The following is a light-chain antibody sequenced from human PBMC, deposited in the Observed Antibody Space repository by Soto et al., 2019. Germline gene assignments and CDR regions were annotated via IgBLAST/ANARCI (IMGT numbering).Light chain of an antibody. CDR3: QQYTNWPPIT. J-gene: IGKJ5*01. Sequence: EIGMTQSPATLSVSPGDRATLSCRASQSVSSKLAWYQQKPGQAPRLLIYGASTRATGIPARCSGSGSWTAFTLTISSLQSEDFAVYYCQQYTNWPPITFGQGTRLEIK. CDR1: QSVSSK. V-gene: IGKV3-15*01. CDR2: GAS.